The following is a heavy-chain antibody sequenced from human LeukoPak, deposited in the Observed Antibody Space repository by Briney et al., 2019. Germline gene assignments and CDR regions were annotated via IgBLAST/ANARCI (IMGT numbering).Heavy chain of an antibody. D-gene: IGHD5-24*01. V-gene: IGHV7-4-1*02. CDR1: GYTFTGYY. J-gene: IGHJ4*02. CDR3: ARGAFRDGYTFDY. Sequence: ASVKVSCKASGYTFTGYYMHWVRQAPGQGLEWMGWINTNTGNPTYAQGFTGRFVFSLDTSVSTAYLQISSLKAEDTAVYYCARGAFRDGYTFDYWGQGTLVTVSS. CDR2: INTNTGNP.